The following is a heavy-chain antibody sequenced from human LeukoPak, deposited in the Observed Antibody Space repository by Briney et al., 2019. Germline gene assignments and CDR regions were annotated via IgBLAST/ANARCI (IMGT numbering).Heavy chain of an antibody. CDR3: ARARDFDY. J-gene: IGHJ4*02. V-gene: IGHV3-66*01. Sequence: GGSLRLSCAVSGFSVSGNYMTWVRQAPGRGLEWVSVIHTGGSTYYADSVKGGFIISRDSSKNMLFLQMKNLRAEDTAVYYCARARDFDYWGQGTLVTVSS. CDR2: IHTGGST. CDR1: GFSVSGNY.